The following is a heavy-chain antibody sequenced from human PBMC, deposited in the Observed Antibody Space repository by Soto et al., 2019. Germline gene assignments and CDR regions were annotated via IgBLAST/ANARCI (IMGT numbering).Heavy chain of an antibody. V-gene: IGHV4-34*01. CDR3: ARTKYYYDSSGYGAQFDY. CDR1: GGSFSGYY. Sequence: SETLSLTCAVYGGSFSGYYWSWIRQPPGKGLEWIGEINHSGSTNYNPSLKSRVTISVDTSKNQFSLKLSSVTAADTAVYYCARTKYYYDSSGYGAQFDYWGQGTLVTVSS. CDR2: INHSGST. J-gene: IGHJ4*02. D-gene: IGHD3-22*01.